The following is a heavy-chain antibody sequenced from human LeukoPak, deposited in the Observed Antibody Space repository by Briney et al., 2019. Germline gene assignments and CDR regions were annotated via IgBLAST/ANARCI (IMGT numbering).Heavy chain of an antibody. CDR1: GGSISSGDYY. D-gene: IGHD3-10*01. CDR2: IYYSGST. V-gene: IGHV4-30-4*01. Sequence: SETLSLTCTVSGGSISSGDYYWSWIRQPPGKGLEWIGYIYYSGSTYYNPSLKSRVTISVDTSKNQFSLKLSSVTAAYTAVYYCARQYGSGSYYNWFDPWGQGTLVTVSS. J-gene: IGHJ5*02. CDR3: ARQYGSGSYYNWFDP.